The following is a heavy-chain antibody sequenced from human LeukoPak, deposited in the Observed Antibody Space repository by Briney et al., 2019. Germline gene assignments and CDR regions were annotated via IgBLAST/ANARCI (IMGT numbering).Heavy chain of an antibody. CDR1: GFTFSGSA. D-gene: IGHD4-17*01. Sequence: GGSLRLSCAASGFTFSGSAMHWVRQASGKGLEWVGRIRSKANSYATAYAASVKGRFTISRDDSKNTAYLQMSSLKTEDTAVYYCTIPVTPFDYWGQGTLVTVSS. J-gene: IGHJ4*02. CDR3: TIPVTPFDY. CDR2: IRSKANSYAT. V-gene: IGHV3-73*01.